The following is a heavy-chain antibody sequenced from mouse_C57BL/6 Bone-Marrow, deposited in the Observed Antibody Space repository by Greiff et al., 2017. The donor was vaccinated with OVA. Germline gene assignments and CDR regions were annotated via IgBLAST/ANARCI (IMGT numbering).Heavy chain of an antibody. CDR1: GFSFNTYA. J-gene: IGHJ3*01. CDR2: IRSTSNNYAT. V-gene: IGHV10-1*01. CDR3: VRHSYGIAD. D-gene: IGHD1-1*01. Sequence: EVMLVESGGGLVQPKGSLKLSCAASGFSFNTYAMNWVRQAPGKGLEWVARIRSTSNNYATYYADSVTDRFTISRADSESMLYLQMNDFKTGDTAMYYCVRHSYGIADWGQGTLVTVSA.